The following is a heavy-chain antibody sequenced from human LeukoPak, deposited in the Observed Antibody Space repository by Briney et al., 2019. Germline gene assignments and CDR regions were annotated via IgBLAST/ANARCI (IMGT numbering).Heavy chain of an antibody. CDR1: GFTFSSYG. CDR2: ISYDGSNK. D-gene: IGHD3-22*01. V-gene: IGHV3-30*03. J-gene: IGHJ3*02. CDR3: ARDLDYYDSSGYYGDDAFDI. Sequence: PGGSLRLSCAASGFTFSSYGMHWVCQAPGKGLEWVAVISYDGSNKYYADSVKGRFTISRDNAKNTLYLQMNSLRAEDTAVYYCARDLDYYDSSGYYGDDAFDIWGQGTMVTVSS.